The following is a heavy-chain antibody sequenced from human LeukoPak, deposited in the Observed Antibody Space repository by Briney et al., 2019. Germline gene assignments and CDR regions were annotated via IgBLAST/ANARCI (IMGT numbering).Heavy chain of an antibody. Sequence: PSETLSLTCTVSGGSISSYYWSWIRQPPGKGLEWIGRIYTSGSTNYNPSLNSRVTMSVDPSKSQFSLKPSSVTAADTAVYYCATIYGSGSNDAFDIWGQGTMVTVSS. J-gene: IGHJ3*02. V-gene: IGHV4-4*07. CDR1: GGSISSYY. CDR3: ATIYGSGSNDAFDI. D-gene: IGHD3-10*01. CDR2: IYTSGST.